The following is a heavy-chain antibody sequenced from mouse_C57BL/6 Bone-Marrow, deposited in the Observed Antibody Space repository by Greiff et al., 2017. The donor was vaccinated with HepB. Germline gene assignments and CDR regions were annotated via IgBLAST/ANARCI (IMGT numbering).Heavy chain of an antibody. CDR3: ARQSGRRFAY. J-gene: IGHJ3*01. V-gene: IGHV5-6*01. CDR2: ISSGGSYT. CDR1: GFTFSSYG. D-gene: IGHD4-1*01. Sequence: EVKVVESGGDLVKPGGSLKLSCAASGFTFSSYGMSWVRQTPDKRLEWVATISSGGSYTYYPDSVKGRFTISRDNAKNTLYLQMSSLKSEDTAMYYCARQSGRRFAYWGQGTLVTVSA.